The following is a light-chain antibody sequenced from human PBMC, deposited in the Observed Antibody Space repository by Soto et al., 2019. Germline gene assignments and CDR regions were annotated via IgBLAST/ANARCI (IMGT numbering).Light chain of an antibody. J-gene: IGKJ1*01. CDR2: DAS. Sequence: DIQMTRSPSTLSASVGDRVTITCRASQSISSWLAWYQQKPGKAPKLLIYDASSLESGVPSRFSGSGSGTEFTLTISSLQPHDFATYYCQQYNSYSWTFGQGTKVEIK. CDR3: QQYNSYSWT. V-gene: IGKV1-5*01. CDR1: QSISSW.